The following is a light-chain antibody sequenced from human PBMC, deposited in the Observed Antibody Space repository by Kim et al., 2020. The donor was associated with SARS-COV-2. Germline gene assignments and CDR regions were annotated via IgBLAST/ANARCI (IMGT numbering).Light chain of an antibody. V-gene: IGLV3-21*04. CDR2: YDS. Sequence: GKRGGNTGGGSSIGSKCVHWYQQKPGQALVLVISYDSDRPSGLPKRFSGSNAGNTATLTISRVEAGDEADYYCQVWDSSSDHRVVFGGGTQLTVL. CDR1: SIGSKC. J-gene: IGLJ2*01. CDR3: QVWDSSSDHRVV.